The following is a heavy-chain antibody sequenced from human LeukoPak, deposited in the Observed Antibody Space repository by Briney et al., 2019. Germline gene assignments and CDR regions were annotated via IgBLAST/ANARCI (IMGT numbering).Heavy chain of an antibody. Sequence: PGVPLTLLCAASGFTFSCYSMNWPPQATEKRLEWVSSISSSSSYIYYADSVKGRFTISRDNAKSSLYLQMNSLRAEDTAVYYCARSEGYHGYWGQGTLVTVSS. CDR1: GFTFSCYS. V-gene: IGHV3-21*01. CDR2: ISSSSSYI. D-gene: IGHD5-12*01. J-gene: IGHJ4*02. CDR3: ARSEGYHGY.